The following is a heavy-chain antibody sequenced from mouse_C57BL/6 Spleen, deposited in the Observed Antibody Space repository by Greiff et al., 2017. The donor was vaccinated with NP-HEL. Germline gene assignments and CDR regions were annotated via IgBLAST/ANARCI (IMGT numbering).Heavy chain of an antibody. CDR2: IDPEDGDT. V-gene: IGHV14-1*01. CDR3: TTWGYGSSLFDY. Sequence: EVQLQQSGAELVRPGASVKLSCTASGFNIKDYYMHWVKQRPEQGLEWIGRIDPEDGDTEYAPKFQGKATMTADTSSNTAYLQLSSLTSEDTAVYYCTTWGYGSSLFDYWGQGTTLTVSS. CDR1: GFNIKDYY. D-gene: IGHD1-1*01. J-gene: IGHJ2*01.